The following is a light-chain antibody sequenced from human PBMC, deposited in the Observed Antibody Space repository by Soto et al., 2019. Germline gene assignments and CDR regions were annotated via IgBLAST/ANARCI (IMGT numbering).Light chain of an antibody. CDR2: GNT. J-gene: IGLJ2*01. CDR1: NSNIGGGYD. Sequence: QSVLTQPPSVSGAPGQRVTISCAGSNSNIGGGYDVHWYQQLPGTAPKLLIYGNTKRPSGVPDRFSASKSGTSASLAITGLQAEDEADYYCQSNDISLCGPVFGGGTKLTVL. V-gene: IGLV1-40*01. CDR3: QSNDISLCGPV.